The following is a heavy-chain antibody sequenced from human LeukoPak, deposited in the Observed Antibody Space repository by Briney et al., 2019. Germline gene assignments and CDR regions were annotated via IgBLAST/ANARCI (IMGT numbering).Heavy chain of an antibody. V-gene: IGHV3-23*01. Sequence: GGSLRLSCAASGFTFSSYAMSWVRQAPGKGLEWVSAISGSGGSTYFADSVQGRFTISRDNSKNTLYLQMNSLRAEDTAVYYRAKAYYGSGTTRNYFDCWGQGTLDTVSS. CDR3: AKAYYGSGTTRNYFDC. D-gene: IGHD3-10*01. CDR1: GFTFSSYA. CDR2: ISGSGGST. J-gene: IGHJ4*02.